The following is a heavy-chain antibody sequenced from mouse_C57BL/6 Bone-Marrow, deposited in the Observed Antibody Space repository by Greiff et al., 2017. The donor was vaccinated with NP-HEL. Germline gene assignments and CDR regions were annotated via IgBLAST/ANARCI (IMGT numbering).Heavy chain of an antibody. CDR1: GYTFTTYW. V-gene: IGHV1-50*01. D-gene: IGHD1-1*01. CDR3: ARKAYYGRSYEFAY. J-gene: IGHJ3*01. CDR2: IDPSDSYT. Sequence: VQLQQPGAELVKPGASVKLSCKASGYTFTTYWMQWVTPRPGQGLEWIGEIDPSDSYTNYNQKFKGKATLTVDTSSSTAYMQLSSLTSEDSAVYYCARKAYYGRSYEFAYWGQGTLVTVSA.